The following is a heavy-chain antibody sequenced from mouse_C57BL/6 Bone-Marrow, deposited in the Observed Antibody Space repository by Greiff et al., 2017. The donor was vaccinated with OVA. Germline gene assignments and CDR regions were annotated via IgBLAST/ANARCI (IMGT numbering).Heavy chain of an antibody. CDR3: ERRGRTRGFDY. V-gene: IGHV5-17*01. J-gene: IGHJ2*01. Sequence: EVHLVESGGGLVKPGGSLKLSCAASGFTFSDYGMHWVRQAPEKGLEWVAYISSGSSTIYYADTVKGRFTISRDNAKHTLFLQMTSLRSEDTAMYYCERRGRTRGFDYWGQGTTLTVSS. CDR1: GFTFSDYG. CDR2: ISSGSSTI.